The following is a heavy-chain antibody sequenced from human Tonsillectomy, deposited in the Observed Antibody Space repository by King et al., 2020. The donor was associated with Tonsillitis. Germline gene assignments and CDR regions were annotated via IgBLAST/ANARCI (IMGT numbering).Heavy chain of an antibody. CDR3: AKSRTTVTIFGGDV. J-gene: IGHJ6*04. D-gene: IGHD4-17*01. CDR2: ISGSGGST. Sequence: VQLVESGGGLVQPGGSLRLSCAASGFTFSSYAMSWVHQAPGKGLEWVSTISGSGGSTNYADSVKGRFTISRDNSKNTLYLQMNSLRAEDTAVYYCAKSRTTVTIFGGDVWGKGTTVTVSS. CDR1: GFTFSSYA. V-gene: IGHV3-23*04.